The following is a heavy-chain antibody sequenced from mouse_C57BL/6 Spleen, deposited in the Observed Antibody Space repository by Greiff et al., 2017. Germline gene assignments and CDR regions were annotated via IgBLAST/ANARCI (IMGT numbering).Heavy chain of an antibody. J-gene: IGHJ2*01. CDR1: GYTFTGYW. CDR2: ILPGSGST. Sequence: VQLQQSGAELMKPGASVKLSCKATGYTFTGYWIAWVKQRPGHGLEWIGAILPGSGSTNYNEKFKGKATFTADTSSNTAYMQLSSLTTEDSAIYYCARTALSTGKEDYFDYWGQGTTLTVSS. CDR3: ARTALSTGKEDYFDY. D-gene: IGHD4-1*02. V-gene: IGHV1-9*01.